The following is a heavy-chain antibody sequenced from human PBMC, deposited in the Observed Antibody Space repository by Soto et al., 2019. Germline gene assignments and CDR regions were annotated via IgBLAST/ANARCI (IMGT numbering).Heavy chain of an antibody. J-gene: IGHJ4*02. CDR1: GGTFSSYA. V-gene: IGHV1-69*06. Sequence: SVKVSCKASGGTFSSYAISWVRQAPGQGLEWMGGIIPIFGTANYAQKFQGRVTITADKSTSTAYMELSSLRSEDTAVYYCARAPTYYYDSSGYLDYWGQGTLVTVSS. D-gene: IGHD3-22*01. CDR2: IIPIFGTA. CDR3: ARAPTYYYDSSGYLDY.